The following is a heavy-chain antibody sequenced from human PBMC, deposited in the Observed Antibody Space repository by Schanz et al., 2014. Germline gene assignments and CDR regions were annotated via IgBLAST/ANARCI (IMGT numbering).Heavy chain of an antibody. CDR1: CSPFPRYS. CDR2: LPAYTGAT. D-gene: IGHD5-18*01. J-gene: IGHJ3*02. CDR3: TRGGYSYALSAFDI. Sequence: VPLLPSGAAVPPPGASLPLSCPASCSPFPRYSMHWVRPAPGPGLAWMGWLPAYTGATHYALTLQGRVTMTTDTSTGTAYMELRSLRSDDTALYYCTRGGYSYALSAFDIWGQGTMVTVSS. V-gene: IGHV1-18*04.